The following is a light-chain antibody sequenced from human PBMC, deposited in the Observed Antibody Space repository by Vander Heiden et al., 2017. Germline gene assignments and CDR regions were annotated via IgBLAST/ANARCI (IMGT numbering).Light chain of an antibody. CDR2: DDG. J-gene: IGLJ3*02. CDR3: QVWDSSSHNPEDVV. CDR1: NIGSNV. V-gene: IGLV3-21*02. Sequence: VLTQPPSVSVAPGQTARVPCGGDNIGSNVVYWYQQKPGQAPVLAVYDDGDRPSGIPERVSGSKSGNTATMIISRVEAGDEADDDGQVWDSSSHNPEDVVFGGGTKLTVL.